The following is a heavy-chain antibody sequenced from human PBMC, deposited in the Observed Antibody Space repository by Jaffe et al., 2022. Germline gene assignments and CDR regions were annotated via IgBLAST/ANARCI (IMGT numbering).Heavy chain of an antibody. CDR1: GGTFSSYA. V-gene: IGHV1-69*01. J-gene: IGHJ4*02. D-gene: IGHD4-17*01. CDR3: ARDSDYGDSYYFDY. Sequence: QVQLVQSGAEVKKPGSSVKVSCKASGGTFSSYAISWVRQAPGQGLEWMGGIIPIFGTANYAQKFQGRVTITADESTSTAYMELSSLRSEDTAVYYCARDSDYGDSYYFDYWGQGTLVTVSS. CDR2: IIPIFGTA.